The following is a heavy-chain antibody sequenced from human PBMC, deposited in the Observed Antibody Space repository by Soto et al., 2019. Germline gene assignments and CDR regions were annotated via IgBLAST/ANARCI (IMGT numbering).Heavy chain of an antibody. Sequence: GASVKVSCKASGYTFTSYDINWVRQATGQGLEWMGWMNPNSGNTGYAQKFQGRVTMTRNTSISTAYMELSSLRSEDTAVYYCATDATSDCGEGKWLLYYYMDVWGKGTTVTVSS. V-gene: IGHV1-8*01. CDR3: ATDATSDCGEGKWLLYYYMDV. J-gene: IGHJ6*03. CDR1: GYTFTSYD. D-gene: IGHD3-22*01. CDR2: MNPNSGNT.